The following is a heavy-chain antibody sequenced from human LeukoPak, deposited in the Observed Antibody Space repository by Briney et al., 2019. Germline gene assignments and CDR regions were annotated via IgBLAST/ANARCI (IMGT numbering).Heavy chain of an antibody. V-gene: IGHV3-48*03. Sequence: GGSLRLSCAASGFTFSNYEMNWVRQAPGKGLEWVSYISSRGRTIYYADSVKGRFTISRDNAQNSLYLQMNSLRAEDTAVYYCARDSGVGATARSPGYFDYWGQGTLVTVSS. CDR1: GFTFSNYE. D-gene: IGHD1-26*01. J-gene: IGHJ4*02. CDR3: ARDSGVGATARSPGYFDY. CDR2: ISSRGRTI.